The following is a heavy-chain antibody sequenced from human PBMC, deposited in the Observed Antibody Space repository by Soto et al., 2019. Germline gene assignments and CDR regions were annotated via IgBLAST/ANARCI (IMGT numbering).Heavy chain of an antibody. D-gene: IGHD3-10*01. CDR1: GGTFNSYT. CDR3: ARAPRGRSGGSDY. V-gene: IGHV1-69*02. CDR2: ITPILGLT. J-gene: IGHJ4*02. Sequence: QVQLVQSGAEVKKPGSSVKVSCKASGGTFNSYTISWVRQAPGQGLEWMGRITPILGLTNYAQKFQGRVTITADKSTTTAYMELSSLRSEDTAVYYCARAPRGRSGGSDYWGQGALVTVSS.